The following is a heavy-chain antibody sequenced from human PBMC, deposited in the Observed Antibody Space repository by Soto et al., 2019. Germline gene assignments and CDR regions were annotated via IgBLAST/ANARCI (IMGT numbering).Heavy chain of an antibody. J-gene: IGHJ4*02. CDR1: GFTFSSYG. CDR3: ATDGNFGRTNYFDF. D-gene: IGHD1-1*01. CDR2: IWYDGSNK. V-gene: IGHV3-33*01. Sequence: GGSLRLSCAASGFTFSSYGMHWVRQAPGKGLEWVAVIWYDGSNKYYADSVKGRFTISRDNSKNTLYLQMNSLRVEDTALYYCATDGNFGRTNYFDFWGQGTLVTVSS.